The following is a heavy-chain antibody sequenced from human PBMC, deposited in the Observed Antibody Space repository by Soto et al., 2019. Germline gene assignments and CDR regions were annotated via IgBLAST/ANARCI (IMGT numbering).Heavy chain of an antibody. CDR2: ISYDATSE. CDR1: GFTFFTYG. V-gene: IGHV3-30*18. J-gene: IGHJ4*02. Sequence: QVQLVESGGGVVQPGRSLRLSCAASGFTFFTYGMHWVRQAPGKGLEWVAVISYDATSEYYADSVRGRFTISRVNSKNTLYLQMNSLRAEDTAVYYCAKDRAGDIYVAARSGLDYWGQGTLVTVSS. CDR3: AKDRAGDIYVAARSGLDY. D-gene: IGHD3-3*01.